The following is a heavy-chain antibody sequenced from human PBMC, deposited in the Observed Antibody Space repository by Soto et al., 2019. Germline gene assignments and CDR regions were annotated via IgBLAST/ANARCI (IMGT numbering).Heavy chain of an antibody. CDR2: IYYSGST. CDR3: ARVYDSSGYYLVIHAFDI. CDR1: GGSISRGDYY. D-gene: IGHD3-22*01. J-gene: IGHJ3*02. V-gene: IGHV4-30-4*01. Sequence: TLSLTCTVSGGSISRGDYYCSWIRQPPGKGLEWIGYIYYSGSTYYNPSLKSRVTISVDTSKNQFSLKLSSVTAADTAVYYCARVYDSSGYYLVIHAFDIWGQGTMVTVSS.